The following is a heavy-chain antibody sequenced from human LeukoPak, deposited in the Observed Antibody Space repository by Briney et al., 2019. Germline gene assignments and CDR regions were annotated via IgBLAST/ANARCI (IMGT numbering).Heavy chain of an antibody. J-gene: IGHJ6*02. CDR2: INPNSGGT. Sequence: ASVRVSCKTSGYTFTDYFVHWVRQAPGQGLEWMGWINPNSGGTEYAQKFLGRVTMTRDTSISTAYMELSRLRSDDTAVYFCAREYYYDSSGYSVDYYYGMDVWGQGTTVTVSS. D-gene: IGHD3-22*01. CDR3: AREYYYDSSGYSVDYYYGMDV. V-gene: IGHV1-2*02. CDR1: GYTFTDYF.